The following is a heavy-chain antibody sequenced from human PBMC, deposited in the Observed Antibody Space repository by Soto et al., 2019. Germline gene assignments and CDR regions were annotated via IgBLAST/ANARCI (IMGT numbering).Heavy chain of an antibody. D-gene: IGHD6-6*01. CDR3: AREDVAARPEFGVLDY. CDR2: IWYDGSNK. J-gene: IGHJ4*02. CDR1: GFTFSSYG. Sequence: PGGSLRLSCAASGFTFSSYGMHWVRQAPGKGLEWVAVIWYDGSNKYYADSVKGRFTISRDNAKNSLYLQMNSLRAEDTAVYYCAREDVAARPEFGVLDYWGQGTLVTVSS. V-gene: IGHV3-33*01.